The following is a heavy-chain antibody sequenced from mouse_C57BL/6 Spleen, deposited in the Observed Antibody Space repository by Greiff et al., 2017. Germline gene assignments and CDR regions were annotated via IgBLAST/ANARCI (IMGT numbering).Heavy chain of an antibody. J-gene: IGHJ1*03. CDR3: ARWCYGSSRYFDV. Sequence: QVQLQQSGAELVKPGASVKISCKASGYAFSSYWMNWVKQRPGKGLEWIGQIYPGDGDTNYNGKFKGKATLTADKSSSTAYMQLSSLTSGDSAVYFCARWCYGSSRYFDVWGTGTTVTVSS. CDR2: IYPGDGDT. V-gene: IGHV1-80*01. CDR1: GYAFSSYW. D-gene: IGHD1-1*01.